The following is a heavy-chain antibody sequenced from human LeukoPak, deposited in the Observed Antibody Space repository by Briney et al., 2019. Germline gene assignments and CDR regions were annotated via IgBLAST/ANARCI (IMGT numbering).Heavy chain of an antibody. CDR3: ARDVLGYCSGGSCYPIYFQH. D-gene: IGHD2-15*01. CDR2: IIPILGIA. Sequence: GGSLRLSCAASGFTFSSYAISWVRQAPGQGLEWMGRIIPILGIANYAQKFQGRVTITADKSTSTAYMELSSLRSEDTAVYYCARDVLGYCSGGSCYPIYFQHWGQGTLVTVSS. J-gene: IGHJ1*01. V-gene: IGHV1-69*04. CDR1: GFTFSSYA.